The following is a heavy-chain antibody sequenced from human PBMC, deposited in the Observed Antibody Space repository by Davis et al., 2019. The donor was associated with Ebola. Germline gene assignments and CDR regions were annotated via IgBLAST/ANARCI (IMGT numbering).Heavy chain of an antibody. CDR2: ISPTSRYI. Sequence: PGGSLRLSCAASGFTFSSYSMNWVRQAPGKGLEWVSSISPTSRYIYQAASVKGRFTISRDNAKNSLFLQMNSLRAEDTAMYYCARDPTGTTDSGGPDYYYGMDVWGQGTTVTVSS. D-gene: IGHD1-7*01. V-gene: IGHV3-21*01. J-gene: IGHJ6*02. CDR1: GFTFSSYS. CDR3: ARDPTGTTDSGGPDYYYGMDV.